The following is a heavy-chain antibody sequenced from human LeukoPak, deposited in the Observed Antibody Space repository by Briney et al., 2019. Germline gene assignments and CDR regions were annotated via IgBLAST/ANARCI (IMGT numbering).Heavy chain of an antibody. V-gene: IGHV3-21*01. CDR2: ISSSSSYI. D-gene: IGHD1-26*01. J-gene: IGHJ4*02. CDR1: GFTFSSYS. Sequence: GGSLRLSCAASGFTFSSYSMNWVRQAPGKRLEWVSSISSSSSYIYYADSVKGRFTISRDNAKNSLYLQMNSLRAEDTAVYYCCAGIVGATRDYWGQGTLVTVSS. CDR3: CAGIVGATRDY.